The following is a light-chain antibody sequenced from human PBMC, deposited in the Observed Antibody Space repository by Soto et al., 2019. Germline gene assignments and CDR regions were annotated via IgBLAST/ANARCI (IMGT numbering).Light chain of an antibody. CDR2: DAS. Sequence: EIVVTQSPAALSLSPWERATLSCMASQSVSSYLAWYQQKPGQAPRLLIYDASNRATGIPARFSGSGSGTDFTLTISSLEPEDFAVYYCQQRSNWPITVGQGTKVDIK. V-gene: IGKV3-11*01. CDR1: QSVSSY. CDR3: QQRSNWPIT. J-gene: IGKJ1*01.